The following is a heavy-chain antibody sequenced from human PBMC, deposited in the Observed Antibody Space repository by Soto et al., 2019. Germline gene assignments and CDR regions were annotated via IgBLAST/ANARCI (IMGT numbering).Heavy chain of an antibody. J-gene: IGHJ6*02. Sequence: PSETLSLTCAVYGGSFSGYYWSWIRQPPGKGLEWIGEINHSGSTNYNPSLKSRVTISVDTSKNQFSLRLSSVTAADTAVFYCATRTYSSGWYYYYGMDVWGQGTTVTVSS. CDR1: GGSFSGYY. V-gene: IGHV4-34*01. CDR3: ATRTYSSGWYYYYGMDV. CDR2: INHSGST. D-gene: IGHD6-19*01.